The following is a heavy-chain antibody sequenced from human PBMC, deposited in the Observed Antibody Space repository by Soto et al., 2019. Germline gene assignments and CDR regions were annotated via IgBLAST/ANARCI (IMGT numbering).Heavy chain of an antibody. CDR3: AKDKYSGVTTEDYFDY. D-gene: IGHD4-17*01. CDR2: ISWNSGSI. V-gene: IGHV3-9*01. CDR1: GFTFNDYA. J-gene: IGHJ4*02. Sequence: EVQLVESGGGLVQPGRSLRLSCTASGFTFNDYAMHWVRQAPGKGLEWVSAISWNSGSIGYADSVKGRFTISRDNAKNSLYLQMNRLRAEDTAFYYCAKDKYSGVTTEDYFDYWGQGTLVTVSS.